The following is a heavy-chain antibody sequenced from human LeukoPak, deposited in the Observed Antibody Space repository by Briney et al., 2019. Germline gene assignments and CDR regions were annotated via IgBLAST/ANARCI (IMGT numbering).Heavy chain of an antibody. J-gene: IGHJ4*02. CDR1: GFTFSSYG. CDR2: IRYDGSNK. V-gene: IGHV3-30*02. D-gene: IGHD4-11*01. CDR3: ATTVLEY. Sequence: QAGGSLRLSCAASGFTFSSYGMHWVRQAPGKGLEWEAFIRYDGSNKYYADSVKGRFTISRDNSKNTRYLQMNSLRAEDTAVYYCATTVLEYWGQGTLVTVSS.